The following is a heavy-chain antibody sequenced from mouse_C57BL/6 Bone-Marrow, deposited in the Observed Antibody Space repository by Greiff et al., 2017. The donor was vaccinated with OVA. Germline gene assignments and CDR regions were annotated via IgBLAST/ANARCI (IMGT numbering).Heavy chain of an antibody. J-gene: IGHJ4*01. D-gene: IGHD2-4*01. CDR1: GYAFSSSW. CDR3: ATVYYDYDEGDAMDD. V-gene: IGHV1-82*01. Sequence: QVQLKQSGPELVKPGASVKISCKASGYAFSSSWLNWVKQRPGKGLEWIGRIYPGDGDTNYNGKFKGKATLTADKSSSTAYMQLSSLKSEDSAVYFCATVYYDYDEGDAMDDWGQGTSVTVSS. CDR2: IYPGDGDT.